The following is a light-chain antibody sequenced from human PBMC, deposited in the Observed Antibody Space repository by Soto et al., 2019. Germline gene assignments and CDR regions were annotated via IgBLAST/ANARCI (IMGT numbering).Light chain of an antibody. J-gene: IGKJ3*01. V-gene: IGKV1-33*01. CDR2: VAS. CDR1: AAMNIY. CDR3: QQYDTLPVT. Sequence: DIQMTQSPSSLSASVGDRVTITCQASAAMNIYLNWYQQKLGKAPYLLIYVASNLQKGVPSRFTGGGSGTHFTLTINSRQPEDSGTYYCQQYDTLPVTSGPGTKLDI.